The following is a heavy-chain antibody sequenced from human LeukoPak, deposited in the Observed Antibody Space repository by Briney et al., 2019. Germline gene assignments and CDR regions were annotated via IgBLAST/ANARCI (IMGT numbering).Heavy chain of an antibody. Sequence: GRSLRLSCAASGFTFSSYAMHWVRQPPGKGLEWVGTIKQDGSEKYYVDSVKGRFTISRDNPRNSLYLQMNSLRVEDTAVYYCARALDVWGEGTTVTVSS. V-gene: IGHV3-7*01. CDR1: GFTFSSYA. J-gene: IGHJ6*04. CDR2: IKQDGSEK. CDR3: ARALDV.